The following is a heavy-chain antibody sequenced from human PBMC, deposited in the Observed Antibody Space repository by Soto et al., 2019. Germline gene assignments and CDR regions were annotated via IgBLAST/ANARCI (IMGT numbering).Heavy chain of an antibody. V-gene: IGHV1-18*01. CDR2: ISAYNGNT. CDR3: ARVTYYYDSSGYSTRYYYYGMDV. J-gene: IGHJ6*02. Sequence: QVQLVQSGAEVKKPGASVKVSCKASGYTFTSYGISWVRQAPGQGLEWMGWISAYNGNTSYAQKLQGRVTMTTDTSTSTAYMELRSLRSDDTAVYYCARVTYYYDSSGYSTRYYYYGMDVWGQGTTVTVSS. D-gene: IGHD3-22*01. CDR1: GYTFTSYG.